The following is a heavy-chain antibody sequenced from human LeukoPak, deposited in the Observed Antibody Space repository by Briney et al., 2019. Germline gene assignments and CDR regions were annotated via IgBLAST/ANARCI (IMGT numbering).Heavy chain of an antibody. V-gene: IGHV4-31*03. CDR1: GGSISSGGYY. J-gene: IGHJ4*02. CDR2: IYYSGST. Sequence: PSQTLPLTCTVSGGSISSGGYYWSWIRQHPGKGLEWIGYIYYSGSTYYNPSLKSRVTISVDTSKNQFSLKLSSVTAADTAVYYCASSDILTGYYVPPFDYWGQGTLVTVSS. CDR3: ASSDILTGYYVPPFDY. D-gene: IGHD3-9*01.